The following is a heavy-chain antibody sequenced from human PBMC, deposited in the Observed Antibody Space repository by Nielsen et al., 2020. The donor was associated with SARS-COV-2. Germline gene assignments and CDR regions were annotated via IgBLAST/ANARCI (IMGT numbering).Heavy chain of an antibody. J-gene: IGHJ4*02. D-gene: IGHD5/OR15-5a*01. V-gene: IGHV4-34*01. CDR1: GASFSDYF. CDR2: LDQSGTT. CDR3: VLSVSSPDSYFEQ. Sequence: SESLSLTCAVYGASFSDYFGTWVRQPPGKGLEWIGELDQSGTTSYTPSLKSRVTISVDKSNNHFALTLNSVTAADTAVYYCVLSVSSPDSYFEQWGQGTLVTVSS.